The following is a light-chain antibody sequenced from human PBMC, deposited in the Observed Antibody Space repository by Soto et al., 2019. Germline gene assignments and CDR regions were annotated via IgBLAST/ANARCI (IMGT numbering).Light chain of an antibody. CDR1: QTIASRY. Sequence: EIVLTQSPGTLSLSPGERATLSCRASQTIASRYLAWYQHQPGQAPRLLIYRTFARAPGIPDRFSGGGSGTDFTLTISRLERVDFAVYSCLQYDTSPPTVGQGTRLDI. CDR2: RTF. CDR3: LQYDTSPPT. J-gene: IGKJ5*01. V-gene: IGKV3-20*01.